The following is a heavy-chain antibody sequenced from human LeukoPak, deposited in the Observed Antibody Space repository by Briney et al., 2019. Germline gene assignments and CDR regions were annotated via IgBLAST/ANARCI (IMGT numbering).Heavy chain of an antibody. D-gene: IGHD3-16*01. Sequence: GGSLRLSCAASGFTFSSYWMNWARQAPGTGLVWVASIDHDGDVNYYVDPVKGRFTISRDNANNSLYLQKSYLRAEDTAVYFCAGGGGLDVGGKGATVTVSS. J-gene: IGHJ6*04. CDR1: GFTFSSYW. CDR2: IDHDGDVN. V-gene: IGHV3-7*03. CDR3: AGGGGLDV.